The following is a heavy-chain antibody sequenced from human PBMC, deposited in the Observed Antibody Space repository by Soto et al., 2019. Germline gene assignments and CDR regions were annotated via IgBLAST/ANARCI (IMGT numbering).Heavy chain of an antibody. J-gene: IGHJ4*02. CDR3: AKKVNSGPGSQYFDY. Sequence: HPGGSLRLSCAASGFTFSSYSTSWVRQAPGKGLEWVSGFRTSGDGGTTYYADSVKGRFTISRDNSKNMLFLLMNSLRAGDTAIYYCAKKVNSGPGSQYFDYWGQGTLVTVSS. D-gene: IGHD3-10*01. CDR1: GFTFSSYS. CDR2: FRTSGDGGTT. V-gene: IGHV3-23*01.